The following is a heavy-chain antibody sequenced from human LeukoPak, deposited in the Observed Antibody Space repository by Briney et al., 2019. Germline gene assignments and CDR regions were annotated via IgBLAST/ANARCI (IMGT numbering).Heavy chain of an antibody. J-gene: IGHJ4*02. V-gene: IGHV1-18*04. Sequence: AAGKLSCNSAAYSFTNSSISWSRQAPGQGHELMGGIGGFNGNANFAPNLQDRVNLTTDAYTSTAYMELRSMRSDDTAVYYCARDERSAAAGSAYYLDSWGQGTLVTVSS. D-gene: IGHD6-13*01. CDR2: IGGFNGNA. CDR3: ARDERSAAAGSAYYLDS. CDR1: AYSFTNSS.